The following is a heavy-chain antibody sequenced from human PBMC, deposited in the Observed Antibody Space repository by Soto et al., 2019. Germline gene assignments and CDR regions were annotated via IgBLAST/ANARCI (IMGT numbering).Heavy chain of an antibody. Sequence: ASVKVSCKASAYTFTSYGISWMRQAPGQGLEWMGWISASKGTTNYAQKFQGRVTMTADTSTSTAYMELRSLRYDDTAVYYCANKRGAMAVMDVWGQGTTVTVSS. CDR3: ANKRGAMAVMDV. J-gene: IGHJ6*02. D-gene: IGHD2-2*01. CDR2: ISASKGTT. CDR1: AYTFTSYG. V-gene: IGHV1-18*04.